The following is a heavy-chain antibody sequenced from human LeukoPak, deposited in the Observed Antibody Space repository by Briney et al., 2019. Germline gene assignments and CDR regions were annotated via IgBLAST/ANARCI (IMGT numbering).Heavy chain of an antibody. Sequence: PSETLSLTCAVYGGSFSGYYWSWIRQPPGKGLEWIGYIYYGGSTYYNPSLKSRVTISVDTSKNQFSLKLSSVTAADTAVYYCARDEIRDFGAFDIWGQGTMVTVSS. V-gene: IGHV4-30-4*08. CDR3: ARDEIRDFGAFDI. J-gene: IGHJ3*02. CDR1: GGSFSGYY. D-gene: IGHD3-3*01. CDR2: IYYGGST.